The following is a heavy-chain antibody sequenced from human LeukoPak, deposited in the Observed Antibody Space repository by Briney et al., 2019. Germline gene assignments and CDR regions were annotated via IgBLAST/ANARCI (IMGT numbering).Heavy chain of an antibody. CDR2: IYYTGST. J-gene: IGHJ4*02. CDR3: ARVSVWDGGNSGRYYFDY. CDR1: GRSISSYY. D-gene: IGHD4-23*01. V-gene: IGHV4-59*01. Sequence: PSETLSLTCTVSGRSISSYYWSWIRQPPGKGLEWIGYIYYTGSTNYNPSLKSRVTISVDTSKNQFSLKLNSVTAADTAVYYCARVSVWDGGNSGRYYFDYWGQGTLVTVSS.